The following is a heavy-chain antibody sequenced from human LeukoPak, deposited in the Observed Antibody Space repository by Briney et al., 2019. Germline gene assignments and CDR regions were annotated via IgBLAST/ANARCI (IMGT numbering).Heavy chain of an antibody. J-gene: IGHJ3*02. CDR3: AREGNYYDSSGYSDAFDI. V-gene: IGHV3-23*01. CDR2: ISGSGGST. Sequence: GGSLRLSCAASGFTFSSYAMSWVRQAPGKGLEWVSAISGSGGSTYYADSVKGRFTISRDNAKNSLYLQMNSLRAEDTAVYYCAREGNYYDSSGYSDAFDIWGQGTMVTVSS. D-gene: IGHD3-22*01. CDR1: GFTFSSYA.